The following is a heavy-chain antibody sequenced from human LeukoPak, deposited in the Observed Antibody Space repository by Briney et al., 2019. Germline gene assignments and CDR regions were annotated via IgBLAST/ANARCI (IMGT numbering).Heavy chain of an antibody. Sequence: TGRSLRLSCAASGFTFDDYAMHWVRQAPGKGLEWVSGISWNSGSIGYADSVKGRFISRDNAKNSLFLQMNSLRAEDMALYYCAKDECSSSSCSIDYWGQGTLVTVSS. D-gene: IGHD2-2*01. CDR3: AKDECSSSSCSIDY. J-gene: IGHJ4*02. V-gene: IGHV3-9*03. CDR1: GFTFDDYA. CDR2: ISWNSGSI.